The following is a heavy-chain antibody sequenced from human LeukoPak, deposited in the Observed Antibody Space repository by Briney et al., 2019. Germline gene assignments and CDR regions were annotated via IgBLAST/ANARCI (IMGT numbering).Heavy chain of an antibody. D-gene: IGHD3-10*01. CDR1: GFTFSNAW. CDR2: IKSKTDGGTT. V-gene: IGHV3-15*01. J-gene: IGHJ4*02. Sequence: GGSLRLSCAASGFTFSNAWMSWVRQAPGKGLEWVGRIKSKTDGGTTDYAATVKGRFTISRDHSKNTLYLQMNSLKTEDTAVYYCTTVAITMVRGVIIITRSFDYWGQGTLVTVSS. CDR3: TTVAITMVRGVIIITRSFDY.